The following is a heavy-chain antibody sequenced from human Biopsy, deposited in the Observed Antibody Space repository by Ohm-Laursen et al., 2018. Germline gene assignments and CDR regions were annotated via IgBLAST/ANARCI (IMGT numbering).Heavy chain of an antibody. CDR1: GYSFTKYY. D-gene: IGHD3-9*01. CDR2: NIPILGTG. Sequence: ASVKVSCKVSGYSFTKYYINWARQAPGQGLEWLGGNIPILGTGNYAQKFQDRVTVAADTSTSTATMELRSLRSDDTAVYYCATKLTGYFHHWGQGTLVIVSS. J-gene: IGHJ1*01. CDR3: ATKLTGYFHH. V-gene: IGHV1-69*06.